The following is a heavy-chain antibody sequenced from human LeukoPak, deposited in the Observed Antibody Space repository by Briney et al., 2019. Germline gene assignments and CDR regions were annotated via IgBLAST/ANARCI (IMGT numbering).Heavy chain of an antibody. V-gene: IGHV1-2*06. Sequence: ASVKVSCKASGYTFTGYYMHWVRQAPGQGLEWMGRINPNSGGTNYAQKFQGRVTMTRDTSISTAYMELSRLRSDDTAVYYCARELLTYYYDSSGFDPWGQGTLVTVSS. J-gene: IGHJ5*02. D-gene: IGHD3-22*01. CDR3: ARELLTYYYDSSGFDP. CDR2: INPNSGGT. CDR1: GYTFTGYY.